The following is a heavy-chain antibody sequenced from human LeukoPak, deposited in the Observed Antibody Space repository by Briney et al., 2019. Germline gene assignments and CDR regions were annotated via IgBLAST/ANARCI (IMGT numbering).Heavy chain of an antibody. CDR2: IYYSGMT. V-gene: IGHV4-59*01. CDR1: GDSINNYY. J-gene: IGHJ4*02. Sequence: SETLSLTCTVSGDSINNYYWSWIRQPPGKEMEWIAYIYYSGMTKYNPSLESRVTISVDTSKNQFSLKLDSVTAADTAVYYCARGGSSWAVVFDYWGRGTLVTVSS. CDR3: ARGGSSWAVVFDY. D-gene: IGHD6-13*01.